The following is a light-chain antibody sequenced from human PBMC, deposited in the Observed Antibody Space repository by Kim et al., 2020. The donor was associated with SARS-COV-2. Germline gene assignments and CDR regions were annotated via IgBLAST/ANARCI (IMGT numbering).Light chain of an antibody. CDR1: NSDVGGYNL. CDR3: SSYTNNDALV. Sequence: GQWINISCSGTNSDVGGYNLVSWYQKRPGKAPNLVIYDVTKRPSGVSDRFSGSKSGNTASLTSSGLQAEDEAVYYCSSYTNNDALVFGGGTQLTVL. CDR2: DVT. V-gene: IGLV2-14*04. J-gene: IGLJ3*02.